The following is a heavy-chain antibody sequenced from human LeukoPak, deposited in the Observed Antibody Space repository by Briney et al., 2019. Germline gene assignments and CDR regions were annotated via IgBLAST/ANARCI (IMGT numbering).Heavy chain of an antibody. J-gene: IGHJ4*02. CDR3: ARLAYCGGDCYGARDY. D-gene: IGHD2-21*02. CDR2: XXXSSSYI. V-gene: IGHV3-21*01. Sequence: SXXTXSSYXXXXXRQAPXXXXXXXSSXXXSSSYIYYADSVKGRFTISRDNAKNSLYLQMNSLRAEDTAVYYCARLAYCGGDCYGARDYWGQGTLVTVSS. CDR1: XXTXSSYX.